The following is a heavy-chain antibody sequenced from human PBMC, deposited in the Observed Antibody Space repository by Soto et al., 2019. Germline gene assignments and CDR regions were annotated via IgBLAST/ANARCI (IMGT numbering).Heavy chain of an antibody. J-gene: IGHJ4*02. CDR3: ARGVSKMSPAYNQRPPYYFDY. CDR1: GGSISGGSYF. Sequence: SETLSLTCTVSGGSISGGSYFWSWIRQHPGKGLEWIGYIQYSGNTYYNPSLKSRVAISVDTSKNQFSMSLRSVTAADTAVFYCARGVSKMSPAYNQRPPYYFDYWGQGTLVTVSS. V-gene: IGHV4-31*03. D-gene: IGHD1-1*01. CDR2: IQYSGNT.